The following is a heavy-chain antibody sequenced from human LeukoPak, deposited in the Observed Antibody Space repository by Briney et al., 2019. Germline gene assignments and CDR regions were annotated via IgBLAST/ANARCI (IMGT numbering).Heavy chain of an antibody. V-gene: IGHV3-9*01. CDR3: AKDISGWYGKAAFDY. CDR2: ISWNSGSI. Sequence: GGSLRLSCAASGFTFDDYAMHWVRQAPGKGLEWVSGISWNSGSIGYADSVKGRFTISRDNAKNSLYLQMNSLRAEDTALYYCAKDISGWYGKAAFDYWGQGTLVTVSS. J-gene: IGHJ4*02. D-gene: IGHD6-19*01. CDR1: GFTFDDYA.